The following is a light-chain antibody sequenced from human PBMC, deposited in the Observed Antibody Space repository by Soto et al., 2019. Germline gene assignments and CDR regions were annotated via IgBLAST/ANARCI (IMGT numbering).Light chain of an antibody. CDR1: QSVSSY. Sequence: EIVLTQSPATLSLSPGERATLSCRASQSVSSYLAWYQQKPGQAPRLLIYDASNRATGIPARFSGSGSGTDFTLTISRLEPEDFAVYFCQQRSNWLRTFGQGTKVEIK. CDR2: DAS. J-gene: IGKJ1*01. CDR3: QQRSNWLRT. V-gene: IGKV3-11*01.